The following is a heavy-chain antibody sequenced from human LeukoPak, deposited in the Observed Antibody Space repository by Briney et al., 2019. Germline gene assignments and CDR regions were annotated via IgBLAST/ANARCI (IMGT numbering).Heavy chain of an antibody. CDR1: GFTFDDYA. Sequence: GRSLRLSCAASGFTFDDYAMHWVRQAPGKGLEWVSAISGSGGSTYYADSVKGRFTISRDNSKNTLYLQMNSLRAEDTAVYYCAKESGYYYDSSGYFGYWGQGTLVTVSS. J-gene: IGHJ4*02. CDR3: AKESGYYYDSSGYFGY. V-gene: IGHV3-23*01. CDR2: ISGSGGST. D-gene: IGHD3-22*01.